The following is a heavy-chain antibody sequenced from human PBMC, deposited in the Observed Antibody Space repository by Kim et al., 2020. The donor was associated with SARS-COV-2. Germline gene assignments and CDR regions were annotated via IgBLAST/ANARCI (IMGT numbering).Heavy chain of an antibody. Sequence: SETLSLTCTVSGGSISSYYWSWIRQPPGKGLEWIGYIYYSGSTNYNPSLKSRVTISVDTSKNQFSLKLSSVTAADTAVYYCARGFYGDYALDYWGQGTLV. D-gene: IGHD4-17*01. CDR1: GGSISSYY. CDR2: IYYSGST. J-gene: IGHJ4*02. CDR3: ARGFYGDYALDY. V-gene: IGHV4-59*08.